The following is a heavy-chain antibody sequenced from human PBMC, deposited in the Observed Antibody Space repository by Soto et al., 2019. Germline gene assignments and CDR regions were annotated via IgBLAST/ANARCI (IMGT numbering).Heavy chain of an antibody. CDR1: GFTFSSYA. J-gene: IGHJ4*02. Sequence: QVQLVESGGGVVQPGRSLRLSCAASGFTFSSYAMHWVRQAPGKGLEWVAVISYDGSNKYYADSVKGRFTISRDNSKNTLYLQMISLRAEDTAVYYCARGPSSSWYYYLDYWGQGTLVTVSS. CDR3: ARGPSSSWYYYLDY. D-gene: IGHD6-13*01. V-gene: IGHV3-30-3*01. CDR2: ISYDGSNK.